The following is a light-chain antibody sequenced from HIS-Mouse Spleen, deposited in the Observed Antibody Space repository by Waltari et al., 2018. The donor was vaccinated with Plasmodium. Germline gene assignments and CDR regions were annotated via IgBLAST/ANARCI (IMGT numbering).Light chain of an antibody. Sequence: QSALTQPPSASGSPGQSVTISCTGTSSDVGGSNYVSWYQPTPGKAPKLMIYEVSKRPSGVPDRFSGSKSGNTASLTVSGLQAEDEADYYCSSYAGSNNLVFGGGTKLTVL. CDR3: SSYAGSNNLV. CDR2: EVS. CDR1: SSDVGGSNY. J-gene: IGLJ2*01. V-gene: IGLV2-8*01.